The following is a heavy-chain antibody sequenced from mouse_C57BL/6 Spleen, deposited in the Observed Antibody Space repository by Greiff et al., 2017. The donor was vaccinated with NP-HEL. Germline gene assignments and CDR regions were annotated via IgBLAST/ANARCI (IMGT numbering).Heavy chain of an antibody. CDR1: GYTFTSYW. D-gene: IGHD2-4*01. CDR2: IDPSDSYT. J-gene: IGHJ1*03. V-gene: IGHV1-69*01. CDR3: AREITTRYFDV. Sequence: QVQLQQSGAELVMPGASVKLSCKASGYTFTSYWMHWVKQRPGQGLEWIGEIDPSDSYTNYNQKFKGKSTLTVDKSSSTAYMQLSSLTSEDSAVYYCAREITTRYFDVWGTGTTVTVSS.